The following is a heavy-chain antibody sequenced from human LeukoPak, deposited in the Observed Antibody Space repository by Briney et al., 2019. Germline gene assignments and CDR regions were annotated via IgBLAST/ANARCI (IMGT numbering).Heavy chain of an antibody. CDR2: IYYSGST. Sequence: SETLSLTCTVSGGSISSSSYYWGWIRQPPGKGLEWIGSIYYSGSTYYNPSLKSRVTISVDTSKNQFSLKLSSVTAADTAMYYCARGGRGHFDYWGQGTLVTVSS. CDR1: GGSISSSSYY. D-gene: IGHD3-10*01. CDR3: ARGGRGHFDY. V-gene: IGHV4-39*01. J-gene: IGHJ4*02.